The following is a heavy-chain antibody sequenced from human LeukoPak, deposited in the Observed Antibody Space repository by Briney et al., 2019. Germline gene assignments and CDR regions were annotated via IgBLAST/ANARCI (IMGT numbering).Heavy chain of an antibody. D-gene: IGHD6-13*01. CDR3: ARERIAAAGTDFDY. V-gene: IGHV3-11*01. CDR1: GFTFSDYY. J-gene: IGHJ4*02. CDR2: ISSSGSTI. Sequence: GGSLRLSCAASGFTFSDYYMSWLRQAPGKGLEWVSYISSSGSTIYYADSVKGRFTISRDNAKNSLYLQMNSLRAEDTAVYYCARERIAAAGTDFDYWGQGTLVTVSS.